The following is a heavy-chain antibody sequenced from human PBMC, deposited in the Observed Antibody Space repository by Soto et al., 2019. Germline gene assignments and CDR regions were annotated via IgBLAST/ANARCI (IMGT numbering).Heavy chain of an antibody. CDR3: ARPFGIDYIWGSWRY. V-gene: IGHV4-39*01. J-gene: IGHJ4*02. D-gene: IGHD3-16*01. Sequence: QLQLQESGPGLVKPSETLSLTCTVSGGSISSSSYYWGWIRQPPGKGLEWIGSIYYSGSTNYNPSLKSRVTISVDTSKNQCSLKLISVTAADTAVYYCARPFGIDYIWGSWRYWGQGTLVTVSS. CDR2: IYYSGST. CDR1: GGSISSSSYY.